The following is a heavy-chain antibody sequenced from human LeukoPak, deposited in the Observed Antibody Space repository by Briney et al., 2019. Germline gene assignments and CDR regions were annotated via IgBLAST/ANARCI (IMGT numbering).Heavy chain of an antibody. J-gene: IGHJ4*02. Sequence: WASVKVSCKASGGTFSSYAISWVRQAPGQGLEWMGGIIPIFGTANYAQKFQGRVTITADKSTSTAYMELSSLRSEDTAVYYCARGYNLYYYDSSAHFDYWGQGTLVTVSS. D-gene: IGHD3-22*01. CDR1: GGTFSSYA. CDR2: IIPIFGTA. V-gene: IGHV1-69*06. CDR3: ARGYNLYYYDSSAHFDY.